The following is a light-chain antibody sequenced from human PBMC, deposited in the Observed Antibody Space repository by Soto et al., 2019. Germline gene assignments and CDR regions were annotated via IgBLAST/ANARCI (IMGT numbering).Light chain of an antibody. CDR3: QQTYTTPPT. CDR2: GAS. CDR1: QRIANY. J-gene: IGKJ2*01. V-gene: IGKV1-39*01. Sequence: DIQMTQSPSSLSASVGDRVTITCRASQRIANYLNWYQQRPGKAPKLLISGASTLQSAVPSRFSGCGSGTDFTLTISTLQPEDFATYYCQQTYTTPPTFGQGTKLEIK.